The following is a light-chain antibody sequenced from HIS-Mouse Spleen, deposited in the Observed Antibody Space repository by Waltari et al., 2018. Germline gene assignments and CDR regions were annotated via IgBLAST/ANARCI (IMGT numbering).Light chain of an antibody. CDR1: SSNSGSNY. V-gene: IGLV1-47*01. Sequence: QSVLTQPPSASGTPGQRVTISCSGSSSNSGSNYVYWYQQLPGPAPKLLIYRNNPRPSGVPDRFSGSKSGTSASLAISGLRSEDEADYYCAAWDDSLSGYVFGTGTKVTVL. J-gene: IGLJ1*01. CDR3: AAWDDSLSGYV. CDR2: RNN.